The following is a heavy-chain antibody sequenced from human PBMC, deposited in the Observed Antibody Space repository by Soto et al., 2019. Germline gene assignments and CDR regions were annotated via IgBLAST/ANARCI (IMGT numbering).Heavy chain of an antibody. D-gene: IGHD3-10*01. J-gene: IGHJ4*02. CDR2: IIPIFGTA. V-gene: IGHV1-69*13. Sequence: ASVKVSCKASGGTFSSYAISWVRQAPGQGLEWMGGIIPIFGTANYAQKLQGRVTITADESTSTAYMELSSLRSEDTAVYYCARGYWFGELLATATYFDYWGQGTLVTVSS. CDR1: GGTFSSYA. CDR3: ARGYWFGELLATATYFDY.